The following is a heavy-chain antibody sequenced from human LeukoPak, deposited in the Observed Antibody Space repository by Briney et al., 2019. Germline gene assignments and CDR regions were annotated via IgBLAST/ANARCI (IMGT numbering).Heavy chain of an antibody. CDR1: GGTFSSYA. J-gene: IGHJ4*02. CDR2: IIPIFGTA. V-gene: IGHV1-69*13. CDR3: ARTYYYDSSGLAPSDY. D-gene: IGHD3-22*01. Sequence: GASVKVSCKASGGTFSSYAISWVRQAPGQGLEWMGGIIPIFGTANYAQKFQGRVTITADESTSTAYMELRSLRSDDTAVYYCARTYYYDSSGLAPSDYWGQGTLVTVSS.